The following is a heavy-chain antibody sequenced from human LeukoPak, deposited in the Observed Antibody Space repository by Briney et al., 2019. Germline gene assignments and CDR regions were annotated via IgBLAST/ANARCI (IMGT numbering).Heavy chain of an antibody. V-gene: IGHV3-21*04. CDR1: GFTFSSYS. CDR2: ISSSSYI. J-gene: IGHJ4*02. D-gene: IGHD3-10*01. CDR3: AKEVYYYGSGSYYSANYIDY. Sequence: GGSLRLSCAASGFTFSSYSMNWVRQAPGKGLEWVSSISSSSYIYYADSVKGRFTISRDNSKNTLYLEMNSLRAEDTAVYYCAKEVYYYGSGSYYSANYIDYWGQGTLVTVSS.